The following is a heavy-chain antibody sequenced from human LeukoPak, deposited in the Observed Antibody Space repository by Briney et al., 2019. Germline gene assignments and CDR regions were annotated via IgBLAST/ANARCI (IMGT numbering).Heavy chain of an antibody. D-gene: IGHD3-3*01. CDR1: GFTVSSNY. V-gene: IGHV3-53*01. CDR3: AKAGLRFLEWLFIFDY. CDR2: IYSGGST. Sequence: GGSLRLSCAASGFTVSSNYMSWVRQAPGKGLEWVSVIYSGGSTYYADSVKGRFTISRDNSKNTLYLQMNSLRAEDTAVYYCAKAGLRFLEWLFIFDYWGQGTLVTVSS. J-gene: IGHJ4*02.